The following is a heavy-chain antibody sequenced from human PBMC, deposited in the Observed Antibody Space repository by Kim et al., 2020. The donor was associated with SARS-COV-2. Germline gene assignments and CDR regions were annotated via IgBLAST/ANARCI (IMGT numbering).Heavy chain of an antibody. CDR3: ARGIAAIGHSI. V-gene: IGHV6-1*01. CDR2: TYYRSNWFN. CDR1: GDSVSSKSAA. Sequence: SQTLSLTCAISGDSVSSKSAAWHWIRQSPSRGLEWLGMTYYRSNWFNDYAVSVKSRITINPDTSKNQFSLQLNSVTPEDTAMYYCARGIAAIGHSIWGQGTMVTVSS. D-gene: IGHD6-13*01. J-gene: IGHJ3*02.